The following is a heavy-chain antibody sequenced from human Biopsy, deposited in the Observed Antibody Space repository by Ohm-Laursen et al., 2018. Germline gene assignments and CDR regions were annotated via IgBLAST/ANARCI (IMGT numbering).Heavy chain of an antibody. Sequence: SETLSLTCTVSGGSIRSDYWSWIRQSPRKGLEWIGHISGRGATNYNPSLRGRVTISVDMSKNQFSLKLTSVAAADTAVYYCARTPRDSFWSGSYKRGLWFDPWGQGTLVIVSS. CDR1: GGSIRSDY. V-gene: IGHV4-59*08. J-gene: IGHJ5*02. CDR3: ARTPRDSFWSGSYKRGLWFDP. D-gene: IGHD3-3*01. CDR2: ISGRGAT.